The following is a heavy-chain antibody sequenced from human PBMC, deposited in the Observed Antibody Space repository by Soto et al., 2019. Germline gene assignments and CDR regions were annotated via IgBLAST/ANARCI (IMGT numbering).Heavy chain of an antibody. CDR1: GGSMFSYY. V-gene: IGHV4-4*07. CDR2: IYGSGGT. CDR3: AREGASSYASRHFDN. J-gene: IGHJ4*02. Sequence: QVQLQESGPGLVKASETLSLTCTVSGGSMFSYYWGWIRQPAGKGLEWIARIYGSGGTNYNPSLRSRVTMSLDTSKNKFSLRLTSVTAADTAVYYCAREGASSYASRHFDNWGPGTLVTFSS. D-gene: IGHD3-16*01.